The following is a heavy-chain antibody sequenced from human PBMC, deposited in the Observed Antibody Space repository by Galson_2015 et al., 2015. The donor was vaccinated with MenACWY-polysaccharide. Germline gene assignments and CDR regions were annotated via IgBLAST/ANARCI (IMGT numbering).Heavy chain of an antibody. D-gene: IGHD7-27*01. CDR1: GFTFSNYW. J-gene: IGHJ4*02. CDR2: IKQDGSAE. V-gene: IGHV3-7*01. Sequence: LRLSCAASGFTFSNYWMSWVRQAPGKGLEWVANIKQDGSAEYYVDSVRGRFTISRDNAKNSVYLQVSSLRAEDTAVYYCARDNWDDYWGQGTLVTVSS. CDR3: ARDNWDDY.